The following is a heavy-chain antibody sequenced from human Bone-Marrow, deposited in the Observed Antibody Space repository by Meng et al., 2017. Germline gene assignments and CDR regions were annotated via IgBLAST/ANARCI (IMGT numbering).Heavy chain of an antibody. D-gene: IGHD6-19*01. V-gene: IGHV4-34*01. J-gene: IGHJ4*02. CDR2: INHSGST. CDR3: ARAPTSGQWLARKFDY. CDR1: GGSFSGYY. Sequence: VQLQTWGAGLLKPSEPLSLTCAVYGGSFSGYYWSWIRQPPGKGLEWIGEINHSGSTNYNPSLKSRVTISVDTSKNQFSLKLSSVTAADTAVYYCARAPTSGQWLARKFDYWGQGTLVTVSS.